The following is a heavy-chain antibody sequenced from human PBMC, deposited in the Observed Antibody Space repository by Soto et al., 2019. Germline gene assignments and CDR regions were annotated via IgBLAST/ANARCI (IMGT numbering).Heavy chain of an antibody. CDR3: ARVGDSGYYWYFDY. V-gene: IGHV4-4*07. Sequence: SETLSLTCTVSGDSTTSYYWTWIRQAAGKRLECIGRVFSSGTTNYNPSLKSRVTMSVDTSKNQLSLKLTSVTAADTAVYYCARVGDSGYYWYFDYWGQGALVPVSS. D-gene: IGHD3-22*01. J-gene: IGHJ4*02. CDR1: GDSTTSYY. CDR2: VFSSGTT.